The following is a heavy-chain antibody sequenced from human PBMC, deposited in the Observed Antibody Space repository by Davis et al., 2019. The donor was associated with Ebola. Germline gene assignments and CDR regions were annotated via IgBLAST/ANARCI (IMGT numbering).Heavy chain of an antibody. CDR3: ARRGPGRFLEWDLDS. Sequence: GGSLRLSCKGSGYSFTSYWISWVRQMPGKGLEWMGRIDPSDSYTNYSPSFQGQVYISVDKSINTAYLRWSSLKASDTAIYYCARRGPGRFLEWDLDSWGQGTLVTVSS. J-gene: IGHJ4*02. D-gene: IGHD3-3*01. V-gene: IGHV5-10-1*04. CDR1: GYSFTSYW. CDR2: IDPSDSYT.